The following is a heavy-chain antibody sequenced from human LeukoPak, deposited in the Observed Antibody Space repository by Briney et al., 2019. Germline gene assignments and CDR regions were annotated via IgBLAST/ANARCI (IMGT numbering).Heavy chain of an antibody. D-gene: IGHD1-26*01. Sequence: GGSLRLSCAASGFTFSSYSMNWVRQAPGKGLEWVSSISSSSSYIYYADSVKGRFTISRDNAKNTLYLQMNSLRAEDTAVYYCASGRDRGASGSYHTTKFDYWGQGTLVTVSS. CDR3: ASGRDRGASGSYHTTKFDY. J-gene: IGHJ4*02. V-gene: IGHV3-21*01. CDR2: ISSSSSYI. CDR1: GFTFSSYS.